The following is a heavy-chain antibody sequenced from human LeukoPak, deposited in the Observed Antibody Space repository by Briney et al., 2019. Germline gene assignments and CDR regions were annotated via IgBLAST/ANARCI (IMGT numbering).Heavy chain of an antibody. J-gene: IGHJ5*02. D-gene: IGHD2-21*02. CDR1: GFTFSSYG. Sequence: PGGSLRLSCAASGFTFSSYGMSWVRQAPGKGLEWVSAISATGGTTYYADSVKGRFTISRDNSKNTLYLQMNSLRAEDTAVYYCAKPPSYCGGDCYVNWFDPWGQGTLVTVSS. CDR3: AKPPSYCGGDCYVNWFDP. V-gene: IGHV3-23*01. CDR2: ISATGGTT.